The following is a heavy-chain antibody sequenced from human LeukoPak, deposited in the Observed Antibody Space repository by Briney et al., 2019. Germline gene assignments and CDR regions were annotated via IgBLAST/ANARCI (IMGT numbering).Heavy chain of an antibody. J-gene: IGHJ4*02. V-gene: IGHV3-9*01. D-gene: IGHD3-16*02. CDR2: ISWNSGSI. Sequence: GGSLRLSCAASGFTFDDYAMHWVRQAPGKGLEWVSGISWNSGSIGYADSVKGRFTISRDNAKNTLYLQMNSLRAEDTAVYYCAKDGGRGYPHDYWGQGTLVTVSS. CDR3: AKDGGRGYPHDY. CDR1: GFTFDDYA.